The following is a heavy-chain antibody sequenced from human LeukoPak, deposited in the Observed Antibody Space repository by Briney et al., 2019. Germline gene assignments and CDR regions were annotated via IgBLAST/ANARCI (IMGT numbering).Heavy chain of an antibody. V-gene: IGHV3-53*01. Sequence: GSLRLSCAASGFTVSSNYMSWVRQAPGKGLEWVSVIYSGGSTYYADSVKGRFTISRDNSKNALYLQMNSLRAEDTAVYYCARDLGVPAAMALDYWGQGTLVTVSS. J-gene: IGHJ4*02. CDR2: IYSGGST. CDR3: ARDLGVPAAMALDY. CDR1: GFTVSSNY. D-gene: IGHD2-2*01.